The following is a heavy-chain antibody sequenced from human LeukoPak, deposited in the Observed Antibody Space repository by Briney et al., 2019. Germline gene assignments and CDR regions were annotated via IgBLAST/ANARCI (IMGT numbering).Heavy chain of an antibody. CDR2: INHSGST. D-gene: IGHD2-15*01. Sequence: PSETLSLTCAVYGGSFSGYYWSWIRQPPGKGLEWIGEINHSGSTNYNPSLKSRVTISVDTSKNQFFLKLSSVTAADTAVYYCARVPYCSGGSCYFQHFDYWGQGTLVTVSS. V-gene: IGHV4-34*01. J-gene: IGHJ4*02. CDR3: ARVPYCSGGSCYFQHFDY. CDR1: GGSFSGYY.